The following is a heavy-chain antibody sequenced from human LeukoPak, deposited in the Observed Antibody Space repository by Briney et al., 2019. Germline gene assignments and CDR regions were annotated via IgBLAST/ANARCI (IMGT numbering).Heavy chain of an antibody. CDR1: GFTFSNAW. J-gene: IGHJ5*02. Sequence: PGGSLRLSCAASGFTFSNAWMSWVRQAPGKGLECVGRIKSKIDGGTTDYAAPVKGRFTISRDDSKDTLYLQMNSLKTEDTAVYYCAIWVVRWFDPWGQGTLVTVSS. CDR3: AIWVVRWFDP. CDR2: IKSKIDGGTT. D-gene: IGHD2-15*01. V-gene: IGHV3-15*01.